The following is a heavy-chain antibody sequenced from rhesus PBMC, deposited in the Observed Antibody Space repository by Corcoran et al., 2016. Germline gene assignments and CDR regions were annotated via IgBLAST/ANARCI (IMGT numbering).Heavy chain of an antibody. V-gene: IGHV4-122*02. J-gene: IGHJ2*01. D-gene: IGHD4-23*01. CDR2: ITDNGRT. CDR1: GGSISSGYYY. CDR3: ARMNTVYWYFDL. Sequence: QVQLQESGPGLVKPSETLSLTCAVSGGSISSGYYYWSWIRQPPGKGLEWIGYITDNGRTTYCPSLKSRVTISRDTSKNQFSLKLSSVTAADTAVYYCARMNTVYWYFDLWGPGTPITISS.